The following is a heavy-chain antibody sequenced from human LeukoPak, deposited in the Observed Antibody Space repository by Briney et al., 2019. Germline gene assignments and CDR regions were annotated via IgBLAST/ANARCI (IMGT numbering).Heavy chain of an antibody. J-gene: IGHJ3*02. V-gene: IGHV3-33*01. CDR1: GFTFSSYG. CDR2: IWYDGSNK. Sequence: GRSLRLSCAASGFTFSSYGMHWVRQAPGKGLEWVADIWYDGSNKYYADSVKGRFTISRDNSKNTLYLQMNSLRAEDTAVYYCARGERYFDWSALGAFDIWGQGTMVTVSS. CDR3: ARGERYFDWSALGAFDI. D-gene: IGHD3-9*01.